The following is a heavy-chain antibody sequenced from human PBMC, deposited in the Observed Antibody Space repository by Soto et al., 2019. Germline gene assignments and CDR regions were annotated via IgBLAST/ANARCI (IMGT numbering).Heavy chain of an antibody. CDR3: ARDFATHCSGSTCYPYAY. J-gene: IGHJ4*02. V-gene: IGHV3-7*03. CDR2: IKHDGSET. D-gene: IGHD2-15*01. CDR1: GFTFNTFW. Sequence: GGSLRLSCAASGFTFNTFWMSWVRQSPGKGLEWVANIKHDGSETYYADSVKGRFTISRDNAKNSLSLQMNTLRTEDTAVYYCARDFATHCSGSTCYPYAYWGQGALVTVSS.